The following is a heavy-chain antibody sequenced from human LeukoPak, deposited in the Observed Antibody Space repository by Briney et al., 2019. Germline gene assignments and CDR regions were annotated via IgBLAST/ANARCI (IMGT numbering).Heavy chain of an antibody. CDR3: ARDPPPYYDSSGYYH. V-gene: IGHV1-2*02. CDR1: GYTFTGYY. J-gene: IGHJ5*02. CDR2: INPNSGGT. Sequence: ASVKVSCKASGYTFTGYYMHWVRQAPGQGLEWMGWINPNSGGTNYAQKFQGRVTMTRDTSISTAYMELSRLRSDDTAVYYCARDPPPYYDSSGYYHWGQGTLVTVSS. D-gene: IGHD3-22*01.